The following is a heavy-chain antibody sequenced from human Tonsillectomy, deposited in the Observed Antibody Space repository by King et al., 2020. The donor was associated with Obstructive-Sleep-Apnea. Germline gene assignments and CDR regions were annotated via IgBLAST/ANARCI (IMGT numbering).Heavy chain of an antibody. CDR2: MYYSGNT. D-gene: IGHD5-12*01. Sequence: LQLQESGPRLVKPSEPLSLTCTVSGGSISNYYWSWIRQPPGKGLEWMGYMYYSGNTNFNPSLKSRVTISADTSNIQFSLRLSSVTAADTAVYYCARHRGVDDSGGYGDYFDYWGQGTLVTVSS. CDR3: ARHRGVDDSGGYGDYFDY. J-gene: IGHJ4*02. CDR1: GGSISNYY. V-gene: IGHV4-59*08.